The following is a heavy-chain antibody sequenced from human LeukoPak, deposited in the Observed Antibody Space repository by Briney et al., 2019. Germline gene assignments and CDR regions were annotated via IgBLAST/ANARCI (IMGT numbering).Heavy chain of an antibody. CDR1: GFTFSSYA. CDR2: ISYDGSNK. Sequence: PGGSLRLSCAASGFTFSSYAMHWVRQAPGKGLEWVAVISYDGSNKYYADSVKGRFTISRDNSKNALYLQMNSLGAEDTAVYYCAREGFFATYDYWGQGTLVTVSS. V-gene: IGHV3-30*04. CDR3: AREGFFATYDY. J-gene: IGHJ4*02. D-gene: IGHD3-3*01.